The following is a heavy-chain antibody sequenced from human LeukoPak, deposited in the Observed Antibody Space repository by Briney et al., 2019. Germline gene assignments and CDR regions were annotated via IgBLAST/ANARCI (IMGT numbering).Heavy chain of an antibody. CDR2: IYYSGST. D-gene: IGHD6-19*01. J-gene: IGHJ4*02. Sequence: KPSETLSPSCTVSGGSISSSSHYWGWIRQPPGKGLEWIGTIYYSGSTYYNASLKSRLTISVDTSKNQFSLKLSSVTAADTAVYYCARLSGGTQWLAPFDYWGQGTLVTVSS. V-gene: IGHV4-39*01. CDR3: ARLSGGTQWLAPFDY. CDR1: GGSISSSSHY.